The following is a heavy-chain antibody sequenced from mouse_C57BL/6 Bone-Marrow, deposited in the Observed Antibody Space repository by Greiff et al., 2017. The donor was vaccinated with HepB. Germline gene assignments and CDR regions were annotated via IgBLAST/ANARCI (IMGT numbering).Heavy chain of an antibody. D-gene: IGHD2-3*01. Sequence: VQLKESGGGLVKPGGSLKLSCAASGFTFSDYGMHWVRQAPEKGLEWVAYISSGSSTIYYADTVKGRFTISRDNAKNTLFLQMTSLRSEDTAMYYCARCDGFWYFDVWGTGTTVTVSS. CDR2: ISSGSSTI. CDR1: GFTFSDYG. CDR3: ARCDGFWYFDV. J-gene: IGHJ1*03. V-gene: IGHV5-17*01.